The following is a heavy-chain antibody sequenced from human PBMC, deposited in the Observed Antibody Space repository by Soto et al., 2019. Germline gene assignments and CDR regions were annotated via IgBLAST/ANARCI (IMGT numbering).Heavy chain of an antibody. CDR1: GYSFTSYW. J-gene: IGHJ6*02. CDR2: IDPSDSYT. V-gene: IGHV5-10-1*01. D-gene: IGHD6-19*01. Sequence: PGESLKSSGKGSGYSFTSYWISWVRQMPGKGLEWMGRIDPSDSYTNYSPSFQGHVTISADKSISTAYLQWSSLKASDTAMYYCARQRIAVAGTYYYGMDVWGQETMVTDSS. CDR3: ARQRIAVAGTYYYGMDV.